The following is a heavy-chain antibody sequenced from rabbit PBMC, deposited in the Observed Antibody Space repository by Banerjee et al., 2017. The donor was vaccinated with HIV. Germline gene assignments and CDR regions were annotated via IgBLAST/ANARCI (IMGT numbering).Heavy chain of an antibody. D-gene: IGHD6-1*01. CDR1: GFDFSSSYW. CDR3: AKYATSDSWTLDL. CDR2: MDTGSGSA. J-gene: IGHJ4*01. Sequence: QEQLEESGGDLVKPEGSLTLTCTASGFDFSSSYWICWVRQAPGKGLEWIACMDTGSGSAYYASWAKGRFTISKTSSTTVTLQMTSLTAADTATYFCAKYATSDSWTLDLWGPGTLVTVS. V-gene: IGHV1S45*01.